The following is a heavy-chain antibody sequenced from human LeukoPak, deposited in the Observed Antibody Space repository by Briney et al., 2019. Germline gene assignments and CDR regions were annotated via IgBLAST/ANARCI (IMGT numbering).Heavy chain of an antibody. V-gene: IGHV3-33*01. J-gene: IGHJ4*02. CDR3: ARDRAAADLDY. CDR1: GFTFSSYG. CDR2: IWYDGSNK. D-gene: IGHD6-13*01. Sequence: GRSLRLSCAASGFTFSSYGMHWVRQAPGKGLEWVAVIWYDGSNKFYADSVKGRFTISRDNSKNTLYLQMNSLRAEDTAVYYCARDRAAADLDYWGQGTLLTVSS.